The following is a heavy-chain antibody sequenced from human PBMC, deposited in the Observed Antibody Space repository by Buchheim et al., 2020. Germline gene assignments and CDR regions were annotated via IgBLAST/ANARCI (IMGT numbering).Heavy chain of an antibody. J-gene: IGHJ1*01. CDR1: GLTFSNAW. Sequence: EVQLVESGGGLVKPGGSLRLSCAASGLTFSNAWMSWVRQAPGKGLEWVCRSKSKTDGGTTDYAAPVKGRFTNPRNDTTNTLYLQLNSLKTEDTAVYYCATDHTADHGSEYFQHWGQGTL. CDR2: SKSKTDGGTT. CDR3: ATDHTADHGSEYFQH. D-gene: IGHD4-17*01. V-gene: IGHV3-15*01.